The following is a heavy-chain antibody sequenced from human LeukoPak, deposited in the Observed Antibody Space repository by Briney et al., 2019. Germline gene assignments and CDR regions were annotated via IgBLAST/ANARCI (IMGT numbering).Heavy chain of an antibody. D-gene: IGHD3-3*01. CDR3: ARNWRPDT. V-gene: IGHV1-2*02. J-gene: IGHJ5*02. Sequence: GASMKVSCKASGYTFSGYYMYWVRQAPGQGLEWMGWINPNSGGTNFAQKFQGRVTMTRDTSISTAYMELSRLKSDDTAVYYCARNWRPDTWGQGTLVTVSS. CDR2: INPNSGGT. CDR1: GYTFSGYY.